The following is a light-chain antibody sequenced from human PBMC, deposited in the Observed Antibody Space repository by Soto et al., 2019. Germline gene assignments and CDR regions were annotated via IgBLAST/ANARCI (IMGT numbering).Light chain of an antibody. CDR3: QQYNNWPPWT. Sequence: ILMTQSPATLSVSPGERATLSCRASQSVSNNLAWYQQKPGQAPRLLIYDASNRATGIPARFSGSGSGTEFTLTISGLQSEDFAVYYCQQYNNWPPWTFGQGPKVEIK. CDR1: QSVSNN. CDR2: DAS. J-gene: IGKJ1*01. V-gene: IGKV3-15*01.